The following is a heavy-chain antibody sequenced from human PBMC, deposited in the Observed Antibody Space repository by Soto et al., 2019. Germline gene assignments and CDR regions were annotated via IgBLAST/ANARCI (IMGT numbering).Heavy chain of an antibody. V-gene: IGHV4-30-4*01. Sequence: QVQLQESGPGLVKPSQTLSLTCTVSGGSISSGDYYWSWIRQPPGKGLEWIGYIYYSGSTYYNPSRKSRVTISVDTSKNQFALKLSSVTAADTAVYYCARELPGDYGAGGGMDVWGQGTTVTVSS. CDR1: GGSISSGDYY. CDR2: IYYSGST. CDR3: ARELPGDYGAGGGMDV. J-gene: IGHJ6*02. D-gene: IGHD4-17*01.